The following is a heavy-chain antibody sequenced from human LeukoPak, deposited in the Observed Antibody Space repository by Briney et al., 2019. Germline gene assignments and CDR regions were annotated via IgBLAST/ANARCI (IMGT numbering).Heavy chain of an antibody. Sequence: PGGSLRLSCAASGFTFDDYAMHWVRQAPGKGLEWVSGISWNSGSIGYADSVKGRLTISRDNAKNSLYLQMNSLRAEGTALYYCAKDFQYYDSSGYLDYWGQGTLVTVSS. CDR1: GFTFDDYA. CDR2: ISWNSGSI. J-gene: IGHJ4*02. V-gene: IGHV3-9*01. D-gene: IGHD3-22*01. CDR3: AKDFQYYDSSGYLDY.